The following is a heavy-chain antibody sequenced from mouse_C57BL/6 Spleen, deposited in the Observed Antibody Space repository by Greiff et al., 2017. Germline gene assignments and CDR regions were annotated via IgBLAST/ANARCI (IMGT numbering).Heavy chain of an antibody. V-gene: IGHV7-1*01. D-gene: IGHD2-3*01. Sequence: EVKVVESGGGLVQSGRSLRLSCATSGFTFSDFYMEWVRQAPGKGLEWIAASRNKANDYTTVYSASVKGRFIVSRDTSQSILYLQMNALRAEDTAIYYCARDAGGYYEGWFAYWGQGTLVTVSA. CDR1: GFTFSDFY. CDR3: ARDAGGYYEGWFAY. J-gene: IGHJ3*01. CDR2: SRNKANDYTT.